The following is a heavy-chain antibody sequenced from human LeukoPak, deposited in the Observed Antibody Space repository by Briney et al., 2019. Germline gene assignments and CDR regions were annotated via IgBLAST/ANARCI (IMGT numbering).Heavy chain of an antibody. J-gene: IGHJ5*02. CDR3: ARADRLDGGPYLIGP. D-gene: IGHD2-21*01. Sequence: ASVKDSCKTSGYSFTDYYMHWVRQAPGQGLEWMGWINPNRGGTSSAQKFQGRVTMTRDTSITTVYMEVSWLTSDDTAIYYCARADRLDGGPYLIGPWGQGTLVTVSS. V-gene: IGHV1-2*02. CDR2: INPNRGGT. CDR1: GYSFTDYY.